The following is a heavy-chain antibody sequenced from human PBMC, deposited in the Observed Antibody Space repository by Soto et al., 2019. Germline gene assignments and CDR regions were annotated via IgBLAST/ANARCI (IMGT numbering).Heavy chain of an antibody. CDR3: AKGIITFGGVIAGFDY. V-gene: IGHV3-30*18. CDR2: ISYDGSNK. D-gene: IGHD3-16*02. CDR1: GFTFSSYG. J-gene: IGHJ4*02. Sequence: QVQLVESGGGVVQPGRSLRLSCAASGFTFSSYGMHWVRQAPGKGLEWVAVISYDGSNKYYADSVKGRFNISRDNSKNTLYLQMNSLRAEDTAVYYCAKGIITFGGVIAGFDYWGQGTLVTVSS.